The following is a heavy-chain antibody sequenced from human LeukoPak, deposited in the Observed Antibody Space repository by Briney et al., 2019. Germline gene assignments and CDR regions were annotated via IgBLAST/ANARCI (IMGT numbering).Heavy chain of an antibody. CDR2: ISGSGGST. CDR1: GFTFSSYA. D-gene: IGHD6-13*01. V-gene: IGHV3-23*01. CDR3: AKSGIAAAGTPTYFDY. Sequence: GSLRLSCAASGFTFSSYAMSWVRQAPGKGLEWVSAISGSGGSTYYADSVKGRFTISRDNSKNTLYLQMNSLRAEDTAVYYCAKSGIAAAGTPTYFDYWGRGTLVTVSS. J-gene: IGHJ4*02.